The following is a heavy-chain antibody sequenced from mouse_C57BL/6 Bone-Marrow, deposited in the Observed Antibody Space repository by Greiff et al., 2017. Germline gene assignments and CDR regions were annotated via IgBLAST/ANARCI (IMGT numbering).Heavy chain of an antibody. CDR3: ARSRITTVVATDY. CDR2: IYPRSGNT. CDR1: GYTFTSYG. D-gene: IGHD1-1*01. J-gene: IGHJ2*01. V-gene: IGHV1-81*01. Sequence: VQLVESGAELVRPGASVKLSCKASGYTFTSYGISWVKQRTGQGLEWIGEIYPRSGNTSYNEKFKGKAKLTAAKYSNTAYMELRSLTSEDSAVYFCARSRITTVVATDYWGRGTTLTVSS.